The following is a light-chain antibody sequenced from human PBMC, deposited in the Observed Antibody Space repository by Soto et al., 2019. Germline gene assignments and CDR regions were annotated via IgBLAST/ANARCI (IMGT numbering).Light chain of an antibody. CDR1: SSDIGAYNY. CDR3: SSSASSNTLV. CDR2: EVS. V-gene: IGLV2-14*01. J-gene: IGLJ3*02. Sequence: QSVLTQPASVSGSPGQSITISCTGTSSDIGAYNYVSWYQQHPGKAPKLMIFEVSNRPSGVSNRFSGSKSGNTASLTISGLQAEDEADYYCSSSASSNTLVFGGGTKVTVL.